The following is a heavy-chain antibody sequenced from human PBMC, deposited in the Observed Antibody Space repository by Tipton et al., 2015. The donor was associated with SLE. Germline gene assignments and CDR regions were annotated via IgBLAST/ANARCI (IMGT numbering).Heavy chain of an antibody. D-gene: IGHD3-22*01. J-gene: IGHJ3*02. Sequence: TLSLTCTVSGGSISSSSYYWGWIRQPPGKGLEWIGSIYYSGSTYYNPSLKSRVTISVDTSKNQFSLKLSSVTAADTAVYYCARCYDSSGDDAFDIWGQGTMVTVSS. CDR3: ARCYDSSGDDAFDI. CDR2: IYYSGST. CDR1: GGSISSSSYY. V-gene: IGHV4-39*01.